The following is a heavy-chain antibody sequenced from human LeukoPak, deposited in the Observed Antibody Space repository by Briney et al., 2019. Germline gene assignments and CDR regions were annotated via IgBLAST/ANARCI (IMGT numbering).Heavy chain of an antibody. V-gene: IGHV4-34*01. D-gene: IGHD2-15*01. J-gene: IGHJ4*02. CDR1: GGSFSGYY. CDR3: ARARGQRRGFLFAVFPATTHLDY. Sequence: SETLSLTCAVYGGSFSGYYWSWIRQSPGKGLEWIGEINHSGSTNYNPSHKSQVSISVDTSKNQFSLYLNSVTAADTAVYYCARARGQRRGFLFAVFPATTHLDYWGQGTLVIVSS. CDR2: INHSGST.